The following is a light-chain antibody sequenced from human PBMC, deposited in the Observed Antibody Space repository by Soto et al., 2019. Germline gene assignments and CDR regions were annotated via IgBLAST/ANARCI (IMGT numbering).Light chain of an antibody. Sequence: IVMTQSPATLSVSPGERETLSCRTSQRVRNYLAWYQQRTGQAPRLLIFDASTREPNIPARFRGSRSGTKFTLIFCSLQSEDFAVYYCQQYNNWPRTFGQGTKVDIK. CDR3: QQYNNWPRT. CDR2: DAS. CDR1: QRVRNY. J-gene: IGKJ1*01. V-gene: IGKV3-15*01.